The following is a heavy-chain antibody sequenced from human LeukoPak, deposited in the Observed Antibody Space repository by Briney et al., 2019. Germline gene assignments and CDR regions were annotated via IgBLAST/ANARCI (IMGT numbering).Heavy chain of an antibody. Sequence: PGGSPRLSCAASGFTFDDYAMHWVRQAPGKGLEWVSGISWNSGSIGYADSVKGRFTISRDNAKNSLYLQMNSLRAEDTALYYCAKDMEWELTYYFDYWGQGTLVTVSS. CDR1: GFTFDDYA. CDR2: ISWNSGSI. D-gene: IGHD1-26*01. J-gene: IGHJ4*02. CDR3: AKDMEWELTYYFDY. V-gene: IGHV3-9*01.